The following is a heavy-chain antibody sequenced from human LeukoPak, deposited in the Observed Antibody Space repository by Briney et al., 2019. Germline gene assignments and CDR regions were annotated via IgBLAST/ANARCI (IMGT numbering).Heavy chain of an antibody. D-gene: IGHD6-19*01. CDR1: GGTFSNYA. CDR2: IILIFGTA. V-gene: IGHV1-69*05. CDR3: ARVAGSGWFYFDH. Sequence: ASVKVSCKASGGTFSNYAMSWVRQAPGQGLEWMGGIILIFGTANYAQRFQGRVTMTTDESTNTAYMELSSLRSEDTAVYYCARVAGSGWFYFDHWGQGTLVTVSA. J-gene: IGHJ4*02.